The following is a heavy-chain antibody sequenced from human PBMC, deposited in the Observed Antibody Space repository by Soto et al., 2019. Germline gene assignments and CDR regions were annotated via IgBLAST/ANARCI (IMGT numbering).Heavy chain of an antibody. CDR1: GFTFSSHA. D-gene: IGHD6-19*01. V-gene: IGHV3-23*01. CDR2: ITGSGDST. CDR3: AKDLQFSGWLSAQTFDY. Sequence: EVQLLESGGGLVQPGGSLRLSCAVSGFTFSSHAMSWVRRAPGKGLECVSSITGSGDSTYYADSVTGRFTISRDKSTSTLYLQRNSLSAEVTAVYYCAKDLQFSGWLSAQTFDYWGQGTQVTVSS. J-gene: IGHJ4*02.